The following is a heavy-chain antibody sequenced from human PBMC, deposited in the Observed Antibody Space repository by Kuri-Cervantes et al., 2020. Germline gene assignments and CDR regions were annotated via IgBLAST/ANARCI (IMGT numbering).Heavy chain of an antibody. Sequence: WVRQAPGKGLEWIGSIYYSGSTYYNPSLKSRVTISVDTSKNQFSLKLSSVTAADTAVYYCARPPLLLWFGELGAYYFDYWGQGTLVTVSS. V-gene: IGHV4-39*07. CDR2: IYYSGST. CDR3: ARPPLLLWFGELGAYYFDY. J-gene: IGHJ4*02. D-gene: IGHD3-10*01.